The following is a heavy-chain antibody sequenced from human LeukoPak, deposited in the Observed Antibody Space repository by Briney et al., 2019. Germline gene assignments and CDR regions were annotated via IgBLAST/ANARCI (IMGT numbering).Heavy chain of an antibody. CDR1: GYAFTSHA. D-gene: IGHD5-18*01. J-gene: IGHJ5*02. CDR2: INPYTGNT. Sequence: GASVKVSCKASGYAFTSHAISWVRQAPAQGLEWMGWINPYTGNTNFAQRFQGRVTMTTETSTRTAYMEVKSLRSDDTAVYYCARGQVDTDLVIGGWFDHWGQGTLVTVSS. V-gene: IGHV1-18*01. CDR3: ARGQVDTDLVIGGWFDH.